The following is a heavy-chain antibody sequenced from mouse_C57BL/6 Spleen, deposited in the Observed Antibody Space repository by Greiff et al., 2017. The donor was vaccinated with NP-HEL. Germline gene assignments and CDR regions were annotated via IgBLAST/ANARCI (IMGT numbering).Heavy chain of an antibody. Sequence: VKLQQPGAELVKPGASVKLSCKASGYTFTSYWMHWVKQRPGQGLEWIGMIHPNSGSTNYNEKFKSKATLTVDKSSSTAYMQLSSLTSEDSAVYYCATLLDSSGYPFAYWGQGTLVTVSA. CDR1: GYTFTSYW. J-gene: IGHJ3*01. CDR2: IHPNSGST. D-gene: IGHD3-2*02. CDR3: ATLLDSSGYPFAY. V-gene: IGHV1-64*01.